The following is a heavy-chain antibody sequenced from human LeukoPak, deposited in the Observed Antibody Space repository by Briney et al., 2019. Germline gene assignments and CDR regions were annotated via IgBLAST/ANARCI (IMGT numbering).Heavy chain of an antibody. CDR1: GVSISSSSYY. J-gene: IGHJ4*02. V-gene: IGHV4-39*01. CDR2: IYYSGST. D-gene: IGHD2-2*02. CDR3: ARLLGYCSSTSCYTSPVDY. Sequence: SETLSLXCPVSGVSISSSSYYWGWIRQPPGKGLEWIGSIYYSGSTYYNPSLKSRVTISVDTSKNQFSLKLSSVTAADTAVYYCARLLGYCSSTSCYTSPVDYWGQGTLVTVSS.